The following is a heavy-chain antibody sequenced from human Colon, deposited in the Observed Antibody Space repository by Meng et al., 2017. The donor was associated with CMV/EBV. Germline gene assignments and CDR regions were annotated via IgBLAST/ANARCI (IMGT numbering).Heavy chain of an antibody. CDR1: GFTFSSSG. CDR2: ISYDGNNK. J-gene: IGHJ4*02. D-gene: IGHD1-1*01. V-gene: IGHV3-30*03. Sequence: LSCAASGFTFSSSGMHWVRQAPGKGLEWVAIISYDGNNKYYADSVKGRFTISRDNSKNTLYLQMNSLRAEDTAVYYCARYDGGFDYWGQGTLVTVSS. CDR3: ARYDGGFDY.